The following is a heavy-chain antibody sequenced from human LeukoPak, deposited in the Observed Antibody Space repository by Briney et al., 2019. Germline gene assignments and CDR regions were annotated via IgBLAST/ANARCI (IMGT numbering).Heavy chain of an antibody. Sequence: ASVKVSCKASGGTFSSYAISWVRQAPGQGLEWMGGIIPIFGTANYAQKFQGRVTITADESTSTAYMELSSLRSEDTAVYYCARGHVLLWFGELDYWGQGTLVTVSS. D-gene: IGHD3-10*01. V-gene: IGHV1-69*13. CDR1: GGTFSSYA. CDR2: IIPIFGTA. CDR3: ARGHVLLWFGELDY. J-gene: IGHJ4*02.